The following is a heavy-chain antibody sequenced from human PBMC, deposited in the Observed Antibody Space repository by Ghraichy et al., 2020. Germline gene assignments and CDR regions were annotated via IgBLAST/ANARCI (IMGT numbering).Heavy chain of an antibody. CDR1: GFTFSTYS. Sequence: GESLNISCAASGFTFSTYSMNWVRQAPGKGLEWVSSITSNSRYIYYADSVKGRFTISRDNAKNSLSLQMNILRVEDTAVYFCARGGTWDYGSDYWGQGTLVTVSP. J-gene: IGHJ4*02. CDR2: ITSNSRYI. CDR3: ARGGTWDYGSDY. V-gene: IGHV3-21*01. D-gene: IGHD4-17*01.